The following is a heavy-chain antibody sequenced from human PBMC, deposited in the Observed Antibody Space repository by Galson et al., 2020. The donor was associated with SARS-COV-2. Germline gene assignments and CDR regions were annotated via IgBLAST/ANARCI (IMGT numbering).Heavy chain of an antibody. J-gene: IGHJ4*02. CDR1: GFPLTTSGVG. D-gene: IGHD5-12*01. CDR2: IFGDDDK. V-gene: IGHV2-5*02. CDR3: AHVSRRYVSLDY. Sequence: SGPTLVKPTQTLTLTCTFSGFPLTTSGVGVGWIRQPPGKALESLALIFGDDDKRYSPSLKTRLTITKDTSKSQVVLTMTNMDPVDTATYYCAHVSRRYVSLDYWGQGTLVTVSS.